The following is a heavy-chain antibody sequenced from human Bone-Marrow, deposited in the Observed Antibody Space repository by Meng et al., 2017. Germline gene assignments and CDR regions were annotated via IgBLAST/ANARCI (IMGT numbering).Heavy chain of an antibody. CDR3: ARLAYDSSGYWFDY. CDR1: GGSFSGYY. V-gene: IGHV4-34*01. Sequence: QVQLQQGGEGLWKPSETLSLTCAVYGGSFSGYYWSWIRQPPGKGLEWIGEINHSGSTNYNPSLKSRVTISVDTSKNQFSLKLSSVTAADTAVYYCARLAYDSSGYWFDYWGQGTLVTVSS. J-gene: IGHJ4*02. D-gene: IGHD3-22*01. CDR2: INHSGST.